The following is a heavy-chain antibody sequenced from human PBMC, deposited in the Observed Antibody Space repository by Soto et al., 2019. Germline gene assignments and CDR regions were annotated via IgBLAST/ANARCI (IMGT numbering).Heavy chain of an antibody. Sequence: PGGSLRLSWAASGFTFSSYGISWIRLSPGKGLEWVSVISGGGDTTYYTPSVKGRFTISRDDFRNTLYLQMNSLRTEDTAIYYCAKLRDFVVLPAGILDYWGPGTLVTVSS. J-gene: IGHJ4*02. V-gene: IGHV3-23*01. CDR2: ISGGGDTT. CDR3: AKLRDFVVLPAGILDY. D-gene: IGHD2-8*01. CDR1: GFTFSSYG.